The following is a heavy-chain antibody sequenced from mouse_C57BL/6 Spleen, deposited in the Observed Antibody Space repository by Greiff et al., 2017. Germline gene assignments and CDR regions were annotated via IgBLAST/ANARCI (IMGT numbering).Heavy chain of an antibody. Sequence: EVKLVESGGGLVQPGGSMKLSCVASGFTFSNYWMNWVRQSPEKGLEWVAQIRLKSDNYATHYADSVKGCFTISRDDSKSCVYLQMNNLSAQDTGIYSCTVDYYGNYFWYFDVWGTGTTVTVSS. CDR2: IRLKSDNYAT. CDR1: GFTFSNYW. J-gene: IGHJ1*03. V-gene: IGHV6-3*01. CDR3: TVDYYGNYFWYFDV. D-gene: IGHD2-1*01.